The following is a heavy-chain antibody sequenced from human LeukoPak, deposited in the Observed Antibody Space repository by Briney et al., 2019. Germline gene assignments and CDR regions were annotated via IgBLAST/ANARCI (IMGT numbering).Heavy chain of an antibody. CDR3: ATLLGYSSGWSPYYYYGMDV. J-gene: IGHJ6*02. Sequence: ASVKVSCKASGGTFSSYAISWVRQAPGQGLEWMGRINPNSGGTNYAQKFQGRVTMTRDTSISTAYMELSRLRSDDTAVYYCATLLGYSSGWSPYYYYGMDVWGQGTTVTVSS. CDR1: GGTFSSYA. D-gene: IGHD6-19*01. V-gene: IGHV1-2*06. CDR2: INPNSGGT.